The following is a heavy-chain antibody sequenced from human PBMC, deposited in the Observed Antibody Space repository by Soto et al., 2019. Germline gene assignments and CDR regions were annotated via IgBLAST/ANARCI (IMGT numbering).Heavy chain of an antibody. CDR1: GFTFSSYG. V-gene: IGHV3-23*01. Sequence: EVQLLESGGDLVQPGGSLRVSCVASGFTFSSYGMSWVRQAPGKGLEWVSGITGGGGDTYYADSVKGRFTIARDNSKNTLYLQMISLRAEDTAVYYCAKDDRYRIISDSWGQGSLVTVYS. J-gene: IGHJ4*02. CDR3: AKDDRYRIISDS. D-gene: IGHD3-10*01. CDR2: ITGGGGDT.